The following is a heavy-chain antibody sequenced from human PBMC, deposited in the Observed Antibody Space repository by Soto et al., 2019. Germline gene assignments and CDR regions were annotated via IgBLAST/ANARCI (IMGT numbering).Heavy chain of an antibody. CDR1: GGSISSGDYY. Sequence: SETLSLPCTVSGGSISSGDYYWSWIRQPPGKGLEWIGYIYYSGSTYYNPSLKSRVTISVDTSKNQFSLKLSSVTAADTAVYYCARQVTTNIWFDPWGQGTLVTVSS. J-gene: IGHJ5*02. CDR3: ARQVTTNIWFDP. CDR2: IYYSGST. D-gene: IGHD4-17*01. V-gene: IGHV4-30-4*01.